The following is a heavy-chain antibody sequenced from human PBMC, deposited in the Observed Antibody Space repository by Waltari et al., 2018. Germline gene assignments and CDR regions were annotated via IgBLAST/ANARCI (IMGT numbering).Heavy chain of an antibody. D-gene: IGHD3-3*01. CDR1: GFSFSTHW. J-gene: IGHJ4*02. Sequence: EVQLVESGGGLVQPGGSLRLSCAASGFSFSTHWINWVGQAPGKGLMSASRIITYGCITDYADSVEGRFTVSRDNAKNTLFLQMNSLRDEDTAVYYCVLFSSDFLGDCWGRGTLVTVSS. V-gene: IGHV3-74*01. CDR2: IITYGCIT. CDR3: VLFSSDFLGDC.